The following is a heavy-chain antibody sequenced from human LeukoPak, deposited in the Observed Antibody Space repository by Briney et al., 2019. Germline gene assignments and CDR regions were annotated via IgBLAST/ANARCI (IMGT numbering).Heavy chain of an antibody. Sequence: GGSLRLSCAASGFTFSNYAMTWVRLAPGKGLQWVSPISGGGGTTHYADSVKGRFTISRDNSNTMLYLQMNSLRAEDTAVYYCATNGLDLVIIYYFDYWGQGTLVTASS. J-gene: IGHJ4*02. D-gene: IGHD3-16*02. CDR2: ISGGGGTT. V-gene: IGHV3-23*01. CDR3: ATNGLDLVIIYYFDY. CDR1: GFTFSNYA.